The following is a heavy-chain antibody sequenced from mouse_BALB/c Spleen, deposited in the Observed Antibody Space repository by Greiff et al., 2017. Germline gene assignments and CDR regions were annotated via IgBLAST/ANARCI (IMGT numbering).Heavy chain of an antibody. Sequence: DVKLVESGGGLVKPGGSLKLSCAASGFTFSSYAMSWVRQTPEKRLEWVASISSGGSTYYPDSVKGRFTISRDNARNILYLQMSSLRSEDTAMYYCARGSYYGFSDYWGQGTTLTVSS. V-gene: IGHV5-6-5*01. CDR2: ISSGGST. CDR3: ARGSYYGFSDY. J-gene: IGHJ2*01. D-gene: IGHD1-2*01. CDR1: GFTFSSYA.